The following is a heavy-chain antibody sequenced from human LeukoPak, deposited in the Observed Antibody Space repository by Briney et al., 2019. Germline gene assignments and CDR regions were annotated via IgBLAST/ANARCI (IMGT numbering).Heavy chain of an antibody. D-gene: IGHD6-19*01. CDR1: GGSISIYY. J-gene: IGHJ5*02. CDR2: IYYSGST. Sequence: SETLSLTCTVSGGSISIYYWSWIRQPPGKGLEWIGYIYYSGSTNYNPSLKSRVTISVDTSKNQFSLKLSSVTAADTAVYYCARQGRYSSGWYLRSWGQGTLVTVSS. V-gene: IGHV4-59*08. CDR3: ARQGRYSSGWYLRS.